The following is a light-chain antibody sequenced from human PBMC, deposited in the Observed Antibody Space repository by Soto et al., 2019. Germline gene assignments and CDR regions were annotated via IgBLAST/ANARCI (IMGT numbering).Light chain of an antibody. CDR1: SSDVGGYDN. J-gene: IGLJ1*01. V-gene: IGLV2-14*01. CDR3: SSYSISTAYL. CDR2: EVS. Sequence: QSALTQPASVSGSPGQSITISCTGTSSDVGGYDNVSWYQLHPGKAPKLMVFEVSNRPSGVSYRFSGSKSVNTASLTISGLQAEDEADYFCSSYSISTAYLFGTGTKLTVL.